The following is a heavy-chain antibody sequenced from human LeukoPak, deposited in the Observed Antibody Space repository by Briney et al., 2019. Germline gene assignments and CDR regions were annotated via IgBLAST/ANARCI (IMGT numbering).Heavy chain of an antibody. V-gene: IGHV3-30*04. Sequence: GGPLRLSCAASGFTFNSYAIHWVRQAPGKGLEWVTIISYDGRTKYYADCVKGRFIISRDNSKNTLYLQMDSLRPEDTAVYYCVRGSSSFYDSSGYSYYFDNWGQGTLVTVSS. D-gene: IGHD3-22*01. CDR1: GFTFNSYA. J-gene: IGHJ4*02. CDR2: ISYDGRTK. CDR3: VRGSSSFYDSSGYSYYFDN.